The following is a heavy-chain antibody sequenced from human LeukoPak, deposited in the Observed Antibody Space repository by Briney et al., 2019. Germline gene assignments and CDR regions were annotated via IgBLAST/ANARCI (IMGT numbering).Heavy chain of an antibody. D-gene: IGHD5-24*01. CDR1: GGSISSSSYY. J-gene: IGHJ4*02. V-gene: IGHV4-39*01. Sequence: SETLSLTCAVSGGSISSSSYYWGWIRQPPGKGLEWIGSIYYSGSTYYNPSLKSRVTISVDTSKNQFSLKLSSVTAADTAVYYCARGGYNIWEYYFGYWGQGTLVTVPS. CDR3: ARGGYNIWEYYFGY. CDR2: IYYSGST.